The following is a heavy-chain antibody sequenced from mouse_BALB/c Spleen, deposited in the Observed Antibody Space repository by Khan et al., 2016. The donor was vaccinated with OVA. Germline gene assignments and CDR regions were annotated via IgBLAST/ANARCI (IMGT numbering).Heavy chain of an antibody. V-gene: IGHV1S81*02. Sequence: QVQLQQPGAELVRPGASVKLTCKASGYTFTNYWVHWVTQRPGQGLEWIGEIYPGDGRTNCNEKFKNKATLTVDKSYNTAYIQLNSLTSEDSAVYYCTRNAYFGNYFDHWGPGTTLTVSS. J-gene: IGHJ2*01. D-gene: IGHD2-10*01. CDR2: IYPGDGRT. CDR3: TRNAYFGNYFDH. CDR1: GYTFTNYW.